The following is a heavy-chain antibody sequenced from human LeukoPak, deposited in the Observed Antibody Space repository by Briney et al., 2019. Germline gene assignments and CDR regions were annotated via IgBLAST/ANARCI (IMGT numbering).Heavy chain of an antibody. CDR2: INQDGSVK. J-gene: IGHJ4*02. D-gene: IGHD2-21*02. CDR1: GFTFSSDW. Sequence: GGSLRLSCAASGFTFSSDWMSWVRQAPGKGLEWVANINQDGSVKYYVDSVKGRFTISRDNAKNSLYLQMNSLRAEDTAVYYCARGDSGDWALGGQGTLVTVSS. CDR3: ARGDSGDWAL. V-gene: IGHV3-7*01.